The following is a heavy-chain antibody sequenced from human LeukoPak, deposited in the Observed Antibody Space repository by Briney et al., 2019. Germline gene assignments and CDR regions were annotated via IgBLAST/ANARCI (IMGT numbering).Heavy chain of an antibody. V-gene: IGHV3-72*01. Sequence: GGSLRLSCAASGFTFSDNYMGWVRQAPGKGLEWVARTRNKANRYTTEYAARGNGRFTISRDDSKNALYLQMISQKTVDTAVYYCARGPRWYYYDSSGFVDYWGPGTLVTVSS. D-gene: IGHD3-22*01. CDR1: GFTFSDNY. CDR2: TRNKANRYTT. J-gene: IGHJ4*02. CDR3: ARGPRWYYYDSSGFVDY.